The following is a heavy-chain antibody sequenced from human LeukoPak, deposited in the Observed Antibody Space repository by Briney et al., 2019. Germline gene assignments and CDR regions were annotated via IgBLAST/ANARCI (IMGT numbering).Heavy chain of an antibody. CDR3: VKGRRRGYAYGTLES. Sequence: GESLRLSCAASGFTFDYYTMYWVRQGPEKGLEWVSLISMDGVSTFYADSVKGRFTISRDNNKNSLYLQMNGLRTDDTGLYYCVKGRRRGYAYGTLESWGQGTLVTVSS. V-gene: IGHV3-43*01. D-gene: IGHD5-18*01. CDR2: ISMDGVST. CDR1: GFTFDYYT. J-gene: IGHJ4*02.